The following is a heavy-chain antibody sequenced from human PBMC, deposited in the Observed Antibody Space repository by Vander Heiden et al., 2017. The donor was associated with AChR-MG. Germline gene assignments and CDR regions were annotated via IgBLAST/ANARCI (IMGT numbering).Heavy chain of an antibody. V-gene: IGHV3-23*01. D-gene: IGHD3-10*01. CDR2: ISGSGGST. Sequence: EVQLLESGGGLVQPGGSLRLSCAGSGFSFRSYAMSWVRQAPGKGLEWVSAISGSGGSTYYADSVKGRFTISRDNSKNTLYLQMNSLRAEDTAVYYCAKDSGSRTPWYYFDYWGQGTLVTVSS. CDR3: AKDSGSRTPWYYFDY. J-gene: IGHJ4*02. CDR1: GFSFRSYA.